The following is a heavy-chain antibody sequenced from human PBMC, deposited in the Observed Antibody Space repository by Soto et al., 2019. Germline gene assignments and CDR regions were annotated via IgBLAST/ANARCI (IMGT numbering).Heavy chain of an antibody. Sequence: QITLKESGPTLVKPTQTLTLTCTFSGFSLSTSGVGVGWIRQPPGKALEWLALIYWDDDKRYSPSLRSKLTIRKDTSKNQVVLNMTNLDPVDTATYYCIQSRCGGDCLQSYASHYYYGMDVWGQGTTVTVSS. J-gene: IGHJ6*02. V-gene: IGHV2-5*02. CDR3: IQSRCGGDCLQSYASHYYYGMDV. D-gene: IGHD2-21*02. CDR1: GFSLSTSGVG. CDR2: IYWDDDK.